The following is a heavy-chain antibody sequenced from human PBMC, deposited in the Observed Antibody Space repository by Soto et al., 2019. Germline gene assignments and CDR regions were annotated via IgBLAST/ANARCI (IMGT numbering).Heavy chain of an antibody. J-gene: IGHJ6*02. Sequence: EVQLVQSGAEVKKPGESLKISCKGSGYNFTNYWIGWVRQMPGKGLESMGTIYPGDSDTRYSPSFQGQVTISADKSISTAYLQWSSLKASDTAMYYCAGGGVRGVVTRTRDYYGMDVWGQGTTVTVSS. D-gene: IGHD3-10*01. CDR2: IYPGDSDT. V-gene: IGHV5-51*01. CDR3: AGGGVRGVVTRTRDYYGMDV. CDR1: GYNFTNYW.